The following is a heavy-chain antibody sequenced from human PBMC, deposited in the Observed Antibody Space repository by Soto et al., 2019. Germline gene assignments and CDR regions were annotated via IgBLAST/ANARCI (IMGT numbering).Heavy chain of an antibody. J-gene: IGHJ2*01. D-gene: IGHD5-18*01. Sequence: QVQLQESGPRLVTPSETLTLTCSLSGGSITNHYWGWIRQPPGKGLEFIGRIYPSGRAHYNPSLQSRVTMSVDTSKNQVSLKVNSVTAADTAIYYCARDYDVNTAVDYWYFDLCGRGTLVTVSS. V-gene: IGHV4-4*07. CDR3: ARDYDVNTAVDYWYFDL. CDR1: GGSITNHY. CDR2: IYPSGRA.